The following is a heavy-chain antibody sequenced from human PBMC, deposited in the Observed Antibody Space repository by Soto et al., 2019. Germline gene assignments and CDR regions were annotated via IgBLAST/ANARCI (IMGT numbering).Heavy chain of an antibody. CDR3: AKRGGRGGSGIALN. D-gene: IGHD6-13*01. V-gene: IGHV3-23*01. Sequence: GGSLRLSCAASGFTFSSYAMSWVRQVPGKGLEWVSAISGSGGSTYYADSVKGRFTISRDNSKNTLYLQMNSLRAEDTAVYYCAKRGGRGGSGIALNWGQGTLVTVSS. CDR2: ISGSGGST. J-gene: IGHJ4*02. CDR1: GFTFSSYA.